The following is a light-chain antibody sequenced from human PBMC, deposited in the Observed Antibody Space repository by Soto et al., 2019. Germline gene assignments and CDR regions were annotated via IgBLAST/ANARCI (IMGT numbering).Light chain of an antibody. CDR3: QQYNNWPIT. V-gene: IGKV3-15*01. CDR1: QSVSDN. J-gene: IGKJ5*01. CDR2: GAS. Sequence: EIVMTQSPATLSVSPGERATLSCRASQSVSDNLAWYQQKPGQAPRLFIYGASARATGIPARFSGSGSGTEFTLTISSLQSEDSAVYYCQQYNNWPITFGQGTRLEIK.